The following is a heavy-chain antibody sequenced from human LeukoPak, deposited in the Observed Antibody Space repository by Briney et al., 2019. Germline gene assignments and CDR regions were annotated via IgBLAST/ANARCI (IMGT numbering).Heavy chain of an antibody. CDR1: GYTFTSYA. CDR2: INTNTGNP. D-gene: IGHD3-22*01. J-gene: IGHJ3*02. CDR3: ASLYYYDSSGYFGVGNDAFDI. V-gene: IGHV7-4-1*02. Sequence: GASVKVACKAAGYTFTSYAMNCVRQAPGQGLERMGWINTNTGNPTYAQGFTGRFVFSLDTSVSTAYLQISRLKAEDTAVYYCASLYYYDSSGYFGVGNDAFDIQGQRTMVTVAS.